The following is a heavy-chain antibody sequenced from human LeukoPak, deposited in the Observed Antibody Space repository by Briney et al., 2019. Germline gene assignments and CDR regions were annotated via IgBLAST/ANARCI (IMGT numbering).Heavy chain of an antibody. Sequence: ASVKVSCKVSGYTLTELSMHWVRQAPGKGLEWMGGFDPEDGETIYAQKFQGRVTVTEDTSTDTAYMELSSLRSEDTAVYYCATVYYYDSSGYYYFDYWGQGTLVTVSS. D-gene: IGHD3-22*01. CDR3: ATVYYYDSSGYYYFDY. CDR2: FDPEDGET. CDR1: GYTLTELS. V-gene: IGHV1-24*01. J-gene: IGHJ4*02.